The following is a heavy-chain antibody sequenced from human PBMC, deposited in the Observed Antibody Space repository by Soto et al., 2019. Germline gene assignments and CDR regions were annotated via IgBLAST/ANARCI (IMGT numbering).Heavy chain of an antibody. V-gene: IGHV1-18*04. D-gene: IGHD6-19*01. J-gene: IGHJ6*02. CDR1: GYTFTSYG. CDR2: ISAYNGNT. Sequence: QVQLVQSGAEVKKPGASVKVSCKASGYTFTSYGISWVRQAPGQGLEWMGWISAYNGNTNYAQKLQGRVTMTTDTSTSKAYMELRSLRSDDTAVYYCARDRIAVADYYYYGMDVWGQGTTVTVSS. CDR3: ARDRIAVADYYYYGMDV.